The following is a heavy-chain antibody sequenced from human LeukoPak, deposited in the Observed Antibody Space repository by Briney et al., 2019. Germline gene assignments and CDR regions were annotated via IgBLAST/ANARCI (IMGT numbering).Heavy chain of an antibody. Sequence: GRSLRLACEGAGFTFSNYWMSCVRQAPGKGLEWVGKINPDGSQKTYANSVEGRFTMSRDNAKNSLYLQMNTLKTEDTGVYYCARYSAYNLDNWGQGTLVTVSS. CDR2: INPDGSQK. J-gene: IGHJ4*02. D-gene: IGHD5-12*01. CDR3: ARYSAYNLDN. V-gene: IGHV3-7*01. CDR1: GFTFSNYW.